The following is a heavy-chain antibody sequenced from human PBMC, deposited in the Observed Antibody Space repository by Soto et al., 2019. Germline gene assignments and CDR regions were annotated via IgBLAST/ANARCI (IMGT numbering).Heavy chain of an antibody. CDR3: VKDMTPGGADV. CDR2: VFCKGGST. J-gene: IGHJ6*02. Sequence: EVQLVESGGGLVQPGRSLRLSCAASGFTCEEHAMHWVRQVPGAGLEWVSGVFCKGGSTGYADSVKGRFTISRDNAKNSLYLQMNSLRIEDTAVYYCVKDMTPGGADVWGQGTTVTVSS. CDR1: GFTCEEHA. D-gene: IGHD4-17*01. V-gene: IGHV3-9*01.